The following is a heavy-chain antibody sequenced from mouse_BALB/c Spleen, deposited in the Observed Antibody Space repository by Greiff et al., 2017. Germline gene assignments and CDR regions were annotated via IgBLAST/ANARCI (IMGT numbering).Heavy chain of an antibody. D-gene: IGHD1-1*01. Sequence: EVKLMESGGGLVKPGGSLKLSCAASGFTFSSYAMSWVRQTPEKRLEWVASISSGGSTYYPDSVKGRFTISRDNARNILYLQMSSLRSEDTAMYYCARSGSIYYAMDYWGQGTSVTVSS. V-gene: IGHV5-6-5*01. J-gene: IGHJ4*01. CDR1: GFTFSSYA. CDR2: ISSGGST. CDR3: ARSGSIYYAMDY.